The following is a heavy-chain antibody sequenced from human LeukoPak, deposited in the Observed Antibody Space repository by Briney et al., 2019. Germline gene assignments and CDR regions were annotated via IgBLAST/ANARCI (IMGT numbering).Heavy chain of an antibody. V-gene: IGHV4-59*01. CDR2: IYYSGST. CDR3: ASGIAGAGLDY. CDR1: GGSISSYY. D-gene: IGHD6-19*01. Sequence: PSETLSRTCTVCGGSISSYYWSWLRQPPGKGLEWIGYIYYSGSTNHNPSLKSRVTISVDTSKNQFSLKLSSVTAADTAVYYCASGIAGAGLDYWGQGTLVTVSS. J-gene: IGHJ4*02.